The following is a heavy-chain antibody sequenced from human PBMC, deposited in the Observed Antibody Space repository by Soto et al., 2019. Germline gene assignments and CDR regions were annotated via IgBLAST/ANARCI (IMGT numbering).Heavy chain of an antibody. J-gene: IGHJ4*02. CDR2: ISSSSSTI. V-gene: IGHV3-48*01. D-gene: IGHD3-10*01. CDR3: ATSYYSGSGSYYNVGRHSSHIDY. Sequence: GGSLRLSCAASGFTFSSYSMNWVRQAPGKGLEWVSYISSSSSTIYYADSVKGRFTISRDNAKNSLYLQMNSLRAEDTAVYYCATSYYSGSGSYYNVGRHSSHIDYWGQGTPVTVSS. CDR1: GFTFSSYS.